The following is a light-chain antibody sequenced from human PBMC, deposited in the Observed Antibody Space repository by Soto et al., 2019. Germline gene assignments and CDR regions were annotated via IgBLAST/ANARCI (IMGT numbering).Light chain of an antibody. CDR2: EVN. Sequence: QSALTQPPSASGSPGQSVTISCTGTSSEVGGYNYVSWYQQHPGKATKLMIYEVNKRPSGVSDRFSGSKSGNTASLTVSGLQAEDEAYYYCSSYAGSNNFGVFGTGTKVTVL. J-gene: IGLJ1*01. CDR1: SSEVGGYNY. V-gene: IGLV2-8*01. CDR3: SSYAGSNNFGV.